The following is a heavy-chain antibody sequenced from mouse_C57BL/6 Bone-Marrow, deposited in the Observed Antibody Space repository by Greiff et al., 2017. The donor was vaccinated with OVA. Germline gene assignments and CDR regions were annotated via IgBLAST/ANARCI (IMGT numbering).Heavy chain of an antibody. J-gene: IGHJ2*01. CDR1: GFTFSDYY. V-gene: IGHV5-12*01. CDR3: ARRGTTVVVDY. D-gene: IGHD1-1*01. Sequence: EVQRVESGGGLVQPGGSLKLSCAASGFTFSDYYMYWVRQTPEKRLEWVAYISNGGGSTYYPDTVKGRFTISRDNAKNTLYLQMSRLKSEDTAMYYCARRGTTVVVDYWGQGTTLTVSS. CDR2: ISNGGGST.